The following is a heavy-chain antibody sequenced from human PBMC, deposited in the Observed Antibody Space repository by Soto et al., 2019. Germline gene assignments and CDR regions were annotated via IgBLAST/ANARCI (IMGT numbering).Heavy chain of an antibody. J-gene: IGHJ6*02. V-gene: IGHV4-59*01. D-gene: IGHD3-10*01. CDR1: GGSISSYY. Sequence: QVQLQESGPGLVKPSETLSLTCTVSGGSISSYYWSWIRQPPGKGLEWIGYIYYRGTTNYNPSLXRPVNTSLDTSXTXSXLKLSSVAAADTAVYYWARGEPFRWCGELVYSGRDVWGQGTTVTVSS. CDR3: ARGEPFRWCGELVYSGRDV. CDR2: IYYRGTT.